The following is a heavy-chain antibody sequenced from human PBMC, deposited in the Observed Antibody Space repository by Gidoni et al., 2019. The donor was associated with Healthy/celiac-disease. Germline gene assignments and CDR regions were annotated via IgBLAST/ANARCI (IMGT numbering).Heavy chain of an antibody. Sequence: QLQLQESGPGLVKPSATLSLTCTVSGGSISSSSYYWGWIRQPPGKGLEWIGSIYYSGSTYYNPSLKSRVTISVDTSKNQFSLKLSSVTAADTAVYYCARQGYDFWSGYPPFDYWGQGTLVTVSS. D-gene: IGHD3-3*01. CDR2: IYYSGST. J-gene: IGHJ4*02. CDR3: ARQGYDFWSGYPPFDY. V-gene: IGHV4-39*01. CDR1: GGSISSSSYY.